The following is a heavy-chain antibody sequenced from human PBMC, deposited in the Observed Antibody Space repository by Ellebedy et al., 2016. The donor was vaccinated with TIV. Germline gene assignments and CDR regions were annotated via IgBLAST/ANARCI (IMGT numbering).Heavy chain of an antibody. Sequence: MPSEILSLTCAVYGGSFSGYYWSWIRQPPGKGLEWIGEINHSGSTNYNPSLKSRVTISVDMSKNQFSLKLSSVTAADTAVYYCARGRIWGSSGDYWGQGTLVTVSS. CDR2: INHSGST. CDR3: ARGRIWGSSGDY. D-gene: IGHD6-6*01. J-gene: IGHJ4*02. CDR1: GGSFSGYY. V-gene: IGHV4-34*01.